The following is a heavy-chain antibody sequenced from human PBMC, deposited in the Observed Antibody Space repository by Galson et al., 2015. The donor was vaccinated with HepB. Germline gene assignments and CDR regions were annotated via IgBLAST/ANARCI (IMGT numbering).Heavy chain of an antibody. CDR2: IYHSGST. V-gene: IGHV4-4*02. Sequence: ETLSLTCAVSGGSISSSNWWSWVRQPPGKGLEWIGEIYHSGSTNYNPSLKSRVTISVDKSKNQFSLKLSSVTAADTAVYYCARLGYCSSTSCYTGAFDIWGQGTMVTVSS. CDR1: GGSISSSNW. D-gene: IGHD2-2*02. CDR3: ARLGYCSSTSCYTGAFDI. J-gene: IGHJ3*02.